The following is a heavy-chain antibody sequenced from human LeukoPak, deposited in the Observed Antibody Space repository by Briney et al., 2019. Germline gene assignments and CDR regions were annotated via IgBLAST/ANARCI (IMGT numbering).Heavy chain of an antibody. V-gene: IGHV4-61*02. CDR2: IYTSGST. CDR1: GGSISSGNYY. Sequence: PSETLSLTSTVSGGSISSGNYYWNWIRQPAGTGLEWLGRIYTSGSTNYNPSLKSRVTISVDTSKNQFSLKLSSVTAADTAVYYCARKGGGQWLVLSFFGDAFDIWGQGTMVTVSS. CDR3: ARKGGGQWLVLSFFGDAFDI. D-gene: IGHD6-19*01. J-gene: IGHJ3*02.